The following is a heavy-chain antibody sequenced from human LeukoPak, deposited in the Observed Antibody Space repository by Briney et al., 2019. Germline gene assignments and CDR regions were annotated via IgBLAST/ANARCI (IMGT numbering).Heavy chain of an antibody. D-gene: IGHD4-23*01. V-gene: IGHV3-48*01. CDR3: TREQDREASATVVGDY. J-gene: IGHJ4*02. CDR2: ISSSSSTI. Sequence: GGSLRLSCAASGFTFSSYSMNWVRQAPGKGLEWVSYISSSSSTIYYADPVKGRFTISRDNAKNSLFLQMNSLRAEDTAVYYCTREQDREASATVVGDYWGQGTLVTVSS. CDR1: GFTFSSYS.